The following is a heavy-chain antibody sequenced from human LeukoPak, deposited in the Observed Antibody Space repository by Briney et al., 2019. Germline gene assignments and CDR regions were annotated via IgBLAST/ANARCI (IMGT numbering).Heavy chain of an antibody. V-gene: IGHV1-2*02. CDR2: INPNSGGT. Sequence: ASVKVSCKASGYTFTGYYIHWVRQAPGQGLEWMGWINPNSGGTNYAQKFQGRVTMTRDTSISTAYMELSRLRSDDTAVYYCARDLAAAGKTEYYYYMDVWGKGATVTVSS. J-gene: IGHJ6*03. CDR3: ARDLAAAGKTEYYYYMDV. CDR1: GYTFTGYY. D-gene: IGHD6-13*01.